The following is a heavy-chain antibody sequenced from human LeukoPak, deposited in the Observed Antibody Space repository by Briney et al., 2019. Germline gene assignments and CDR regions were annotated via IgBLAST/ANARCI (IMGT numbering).Heavy chain of an antibody. CDR3: ARGNVLGGRHFDY. Sequence: GASVKVSCKASGYTFTGYYMHWVRQAPGQELEWMGRINPNSGGTNYAQKFQGRVTMTRDTSISTAYMELSRLRSDDTAVYYCARGNVLGGRHFDYWGQGTLVTVSS. J-gene: IGHJ4*02. D-gene: IGHD3-3*02. V-gene: IGHV1-2*06. CDR2: INPNSGGT. CDR1: GYTFTGYY.